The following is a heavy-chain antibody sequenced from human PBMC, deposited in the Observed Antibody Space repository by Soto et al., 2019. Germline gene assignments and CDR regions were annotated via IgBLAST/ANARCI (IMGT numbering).Heavy chain of an antibody. CDR2: IYYSGST. CDR3: ARLRDRSGTASIYNGMDV. D-gene: IGHD3-22*01. Sequence: SETLSLTCRVSGVSLTSHYWTWIRQSPGKGLEWIGYIYYSGSTNYSPSLKSRLTMSIDTPSNQFSLNLSSVTAADTVIYYCARLRDRSGTASIYNGMDVWGPGTMVTVSS. V-gene: IGHV4-59*11. CDR1: GVSLTSHY. J-gene: IGHJ6*02.